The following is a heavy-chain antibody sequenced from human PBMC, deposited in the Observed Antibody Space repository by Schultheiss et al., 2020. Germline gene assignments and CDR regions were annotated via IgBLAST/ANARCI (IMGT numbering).Heavy chain of an antibody. CDR1: GFTFSSYG. V-gene: IGHV3-30*18. D-gene: IGHD2-2*01. Sequence: GESLKISCAASGFTFSSYGMHWVRQAPGKGLEWVALLSYDGNSEYYADSVKGRFTISRDNSKNTLYLQMNSLRAEDTAVYYCAKVKYQLPSYYYYGMDVWGQGTTVTVSS. CDR3: AKVKYQLPSYYYYGMDV. J-gene: IGHJ6*02. CDR2: LSYDGNSE.